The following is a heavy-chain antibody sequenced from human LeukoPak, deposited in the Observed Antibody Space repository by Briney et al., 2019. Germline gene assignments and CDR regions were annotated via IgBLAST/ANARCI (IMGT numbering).Heavy chain of an antibody. CDR2: INHSGST. D-gene: IGHD3-10*01. CDR3: ARVPLYYYGSGSYYPHAFYFDY. V-gene: IGHV4-34*01. Sequence: SETLSLTCAAYGGSFSGYYWSWIRQPPGKGLEGIGEINHSGSTNYNPSLKSRVTISVDTSKNQFSLKLSSVTAADTAVYYCARVPLYYYGSGSYYPHAFYFDYWGQGTLVTVSS. J-gene: IGHJ4*02. CDR1: GGSFSGYY.